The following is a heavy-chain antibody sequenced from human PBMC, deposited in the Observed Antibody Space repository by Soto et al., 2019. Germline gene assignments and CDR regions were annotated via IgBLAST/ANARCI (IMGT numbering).Heavy chain of an antibody. V-gene: IGHV2-5*02. CDR3: ARLTRGVYDLDRLWEKFDY. CDR2: IYWDDDK. J-gene: IGHJ4*02. D-gene: IGHD5-12*01. Sequence: TLTLTCTFSGFSLSSIGMGVGWIRQPPGKALEWLALIYWDDDKRYSPSLHSRLTITKDPSKNQVYLTMTNMDPVDTATYYCARLTRGVYDLDRLWEKFDYWGQGALVTVSS. CDR1: GFSLSSIGMG.